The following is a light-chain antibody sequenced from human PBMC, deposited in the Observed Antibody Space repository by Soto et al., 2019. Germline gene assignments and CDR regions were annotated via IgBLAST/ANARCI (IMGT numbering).Light chain of an antibody. CDR3: QSFDSALSAYV. J-gene: IGLJ1*01. CDR2: DDN. V-gene: IGLV1-40*01. Sequence: QSVLTQPPSVSGDPGQRVGISCAGSSSNIGAGYDLHWYQHLPGTAPKLLIYDDNNRPSGVPDRFSGSRSGTSASLAITGLQAEDEADYYCQSFDSALSAYVFGTGTKVTVL. CDR1: SSNIGAGYD.